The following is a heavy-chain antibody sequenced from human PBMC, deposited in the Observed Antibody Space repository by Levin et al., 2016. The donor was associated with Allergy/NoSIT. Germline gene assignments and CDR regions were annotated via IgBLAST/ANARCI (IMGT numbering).Heavy chain of an antibody. CDR2: ISYDGNMK. J-gene: IGHJ4*02. V-gene: IGHV3-30*18. D-gene: IGHD3/OR15-3a*01. CDR1: GFTFSNFG. Sequence: GESLKISCAASGFTFSNFGMHWVRQGPGKGLEWMAVISYDGNMKYHADSVRGRFTISRDNSKNTLYLQMDSLETEDTAVYFCAKGMLRGILGCYIDFWGQGTLLTVSS. CDR3: AKGMLRGILGCYIDF.